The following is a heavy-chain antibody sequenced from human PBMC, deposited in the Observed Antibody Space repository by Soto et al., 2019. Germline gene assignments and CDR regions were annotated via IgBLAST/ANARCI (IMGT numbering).Heavy chain of an antibody. D-gene: IGHD6-19*01. CDR2: IIPTFGTS. V-gene: IGHV1-69*06. Sequence: QVQLEQSGAEVRKPGSSVKVSCKASGGTFSSSAINWLRQAPGQGPEWMGGIIPTFGTSNYIPKLRGRVTITADTSTNTAYMKVSSLTSEDTAMYYCARSETAGHKGFDIWGQGTMVTVSA. CDR3: ARSETAGHKGFDI. CDR1: GGTFSSSA. J-gene: IGHJ3*02.